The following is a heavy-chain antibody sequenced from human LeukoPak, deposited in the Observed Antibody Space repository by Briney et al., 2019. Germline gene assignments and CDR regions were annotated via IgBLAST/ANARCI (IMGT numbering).Heavy chain of an antibody. J-gene: IGHJ4*02. D-gene: IGHD3-9*01. CDR1: GFTFSSYG. V-gene: IGHV3-30*03. CDR2: ISYDGSNK. Sequence: GRSLRLSCAASGFTFSSYGMHWVRQAPGKGLEWVAVISYDGSNKYYADSVKGRFTISRDNSKNTLYLQMNSLRAEDTAVYYCAANILTGYYITDIDHWGQGTLVTVSS. CDR3: AANILTGYYITDIDH.